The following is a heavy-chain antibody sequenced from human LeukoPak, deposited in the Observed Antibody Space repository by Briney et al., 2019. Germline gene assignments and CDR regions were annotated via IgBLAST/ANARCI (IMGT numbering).Heavy chain of an antibody. V-gene: IGHV3-21*01. CDR3: ARGGSGWYSYFDY. CDR2: FGTRSTSI. CDR1: GFTFSGYS. Sequence: GGSLRLSCTASGFTFSGYSMNWIRQAPGKGLEWVSSFGTRSTSIYHAGSVKGRFAISRDNAKNSLYLQMNSLRAEDTAVYYCARGGSGWYSYFDYWGQGTLVIVSS. J-gene: IGHJ4*02. D-gene: IGHD6-19*01.